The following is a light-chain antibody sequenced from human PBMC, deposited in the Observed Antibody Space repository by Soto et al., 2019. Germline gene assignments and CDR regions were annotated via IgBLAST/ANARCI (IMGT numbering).Light chain of an antibody. V-gene: IGLV1-47*01. CDR1: SSNIGRNY. CDR3: SVWDANLSAWV. CDR2: RNN. J-gene: IGLJ3*02. Sequence: QSVLTQPPSASGTPGQRVTISCSGSSSNIGRNYVYWYQQLPGRAPKLLIYRNNQRPSGVPDQFSGSKSGTSASLAISGLRSEDEADYYCSVWDANLSAWVFGGGTKVTVL.